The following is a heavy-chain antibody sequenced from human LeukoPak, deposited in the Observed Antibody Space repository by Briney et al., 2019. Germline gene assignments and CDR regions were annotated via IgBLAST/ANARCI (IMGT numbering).Heavy chain of an antibody. J-gene: IGHJ3*02. D-gene: IGHD3-10*01. CDR1: GGSFSNYF. CDR3: ARASGGSGSTGFDI. Sequence: SETLSLTCAVYGGSFSNYFWNWIRQPPGKGLEWIAEIHHTGHINYNPSFKSRVTVSEDRSKNQFSLKLSSVTAADTAVYYCARASGGSGSTGFDILGQRTMVTVSS. CDR2: IHHTGHI. V-gene: IGHV4-34*01.